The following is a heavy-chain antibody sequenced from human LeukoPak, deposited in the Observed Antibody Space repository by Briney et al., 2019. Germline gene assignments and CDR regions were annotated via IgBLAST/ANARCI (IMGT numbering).Heavy chain of an antibody. CDR2: ISYDGSNK. Sequence: GGSLRLSCAASGFTFSSYGMHWVRQAPGKGPEWVAVISYDGSNKYYADSVKGRFTISRDNSKNTLYLQMNSLRAEDTAVYYCAKEHDFWSGYSSGFDYWGQGTLVTVSS. CDR3: AKEHDFWSGYSSGFDY. J-gene: IGHJ4*02. V-gene: IGHV3-30*18. CDR1: GFTFSSYG. D-gene: IGHD3-3*01.